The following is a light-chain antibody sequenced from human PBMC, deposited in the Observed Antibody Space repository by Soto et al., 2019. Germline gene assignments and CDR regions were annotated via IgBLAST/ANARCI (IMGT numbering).Light chain of an antibody. J-gene: IGKJ1*01. Sequence: DIQMTQSPSSLSASVGDRVTITCRASQGISSFLAWFQQKPGKAPKSLIYDASTLQSGVSSRFSGSGSDTHCTLTISSLQPEDFATDYCQQYHSYPASFGQGTKVEIK. CDR1: QGISSF. CDR2: DAS. V-gene: IGKV1-16*01. CDR3: QQYHSYPAS.